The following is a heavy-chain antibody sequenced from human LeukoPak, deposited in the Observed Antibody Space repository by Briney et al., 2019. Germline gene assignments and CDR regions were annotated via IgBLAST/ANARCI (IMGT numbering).Heavy chain of an antibody. CDR1: GFTFNSHW. Sequence: GGSLRLSCVASGFTFNSHWMHWVRQAPGKGLVWVSRVDSDGNAATYADSVKGRFTISRDNAKNTLYLQMNSLRAEDTAVYYCARDTPNSELNVGFDSWGQGTLVTVSS. CDR2: VDSDGNAA. J-gene: IGHJ4*02. D-gene: IGHD2-15*01. CDR3: ARDTPNSELNVGFDS. V-gene: IGHV3-74*01.